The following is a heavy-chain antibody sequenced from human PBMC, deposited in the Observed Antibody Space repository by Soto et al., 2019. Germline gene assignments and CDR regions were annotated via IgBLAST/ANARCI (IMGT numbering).Heavy chain of an antibody. CDR1: GFTVSSNY. J-gene: IGHJ4*02. Sequence: QSGGSLRLSCAASGFTVSSNYMSWVRQAPGKGLEWVSVIYSGGSTYYADSVKGRFTISRDNSKNTLYLQMNSLRAEDTAVYYCARDHILPSSYWGQGTLVTVSS. CDR2: IYSGGST. V-gene: IGHV3-66*01. CDR3: ARDHILPSSY. D-gene: IGHD2-15*01.